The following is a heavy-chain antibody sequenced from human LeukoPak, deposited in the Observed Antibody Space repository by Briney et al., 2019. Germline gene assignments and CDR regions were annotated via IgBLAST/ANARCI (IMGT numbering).Heavy chain of an antibody. D-gene: IGHD3-10*01. CDR3: AKPLTGRRSFDC. V-gene: IGHV3-23*01. CDR2: IGNSGGTT. Sequence: GGSLRLSCAASGFTFSSYVISWVRQAPGKGLEWVSGIGNSGGTTYYADSVKGRFTISRDNSQNTLYLQMNSLRAEDTAVYYCAKPLTGRRSFDCWGQGALVTVSS. J-gene: IGHJ4*02. CDR1: GFTFSSYV.